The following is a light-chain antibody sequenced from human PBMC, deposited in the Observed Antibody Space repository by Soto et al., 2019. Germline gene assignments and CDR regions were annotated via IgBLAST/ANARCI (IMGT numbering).Light chain of an antibody. CDR3: QQRTNWPWT. CDR1: KSVGGD. V-gene: IGKV3-11*01. CDR2: DAS. Sequence: DIVLTQSPATLSLTPGQGASISCMASKSVGGDLVWYQQHPGQAPRLLIYDASNRATGIPPRFSGSGSGTDFTLTISSLEPEDFAVYYCQQRTNWPWTFGQGTKVDIK. J-gene: IGKJ1*01.